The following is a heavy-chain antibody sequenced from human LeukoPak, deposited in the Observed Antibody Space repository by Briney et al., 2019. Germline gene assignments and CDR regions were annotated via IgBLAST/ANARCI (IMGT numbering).Heavy chain of an antibody. CDR2: IHSSGYT. V-gene: IGHV4-4*09. D-gene: IGHD1-26*01. CDR3: TKRQGPTSGSYDYFDP. Sequence: NTSETLSLTCTVSGGSISSYYWSWIRQPPGKGLEWIAYIHSSGYTNYNPYLKSQVTISVDTSNNQLSLKVTSVTAADTAMYYCTKRQGPTSGSYDYFDPWGQGALVTVSS. CDR1: GGSISSYY. J-gene: IGHJ5*02.